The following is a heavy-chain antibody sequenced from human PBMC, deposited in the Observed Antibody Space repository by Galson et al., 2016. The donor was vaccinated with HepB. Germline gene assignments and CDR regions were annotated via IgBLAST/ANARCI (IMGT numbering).Heavy chain of an antibody. J-gene: IGHJ3*02. CDR2: IYWNDHK. D-gene: IGHD1-26*01. CDR3: APTGSYEGSDGFDI. Sequence: PALVKPTQTLTLTCAFSGFSLSTSGVGVGWIRQPPGKALEWLALIYWNDHKRYSPSLQIRLTITKDTPKKQVVLTMTNMDPVDTATYFCAPTGSYEGSDGFDIWGPGTMVTVSS. CDR1: GFSLSTSGVG. V-gene: IGHV2-5*01.